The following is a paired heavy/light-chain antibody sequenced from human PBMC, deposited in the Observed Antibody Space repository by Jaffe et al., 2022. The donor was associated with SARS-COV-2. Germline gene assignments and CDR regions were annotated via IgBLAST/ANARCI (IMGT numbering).Light chain of an antibody. Sequence: DVVMTQSPLSLPVTLGQPASISCRSSQSLVYSDGNTYLNWFQQRPGQSPRRLIYRVSNRDSGVPDRFSGSGSGTDFTLKISRVEAEDVGVYYCMQATRWPLTFGGGTKVEIK. CDR1: QSLVYSDGNTY. CDR3: MQATRWPLT. J-gene: IGKJ4*01. CDR2: RVS. V-gene: IGKV2-30*01.
Heavy chain of an antibody. Sequence: EVQLVESGGGLVQPGGSLRLSCAAYGLTFSTYWMHWVRQAPGKGLVWVSGINSDGTGTNYADSVKGRFTISRDNAKNTLYLQMNSLRADDTALYYCARANNMDVWGQGTTVTVSS. CDR3: ARANNMDV. V-gene: IGHV3-74*01. J-gene: IGHJ6*02. CDR2: INSDGTGT. CDR1: GLTFSTYW.